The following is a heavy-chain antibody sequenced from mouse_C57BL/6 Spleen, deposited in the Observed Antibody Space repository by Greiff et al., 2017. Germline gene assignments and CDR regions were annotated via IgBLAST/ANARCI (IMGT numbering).Heavy chain of an antibody. J-gene: IGHJ3*01. CDR2: INPSSGYT. CDR1: GYTFTSYW. Sequence: QVHVKQSGAELAKPGASVKLSCKASGYTFTSYWMHWVKQRPGQGLEWIGYINPSSGYTKYNQKFKDKATLTADKSSSTAYMQLSSLTYEDSAVYYCALIYYDYDGAYWGQGTLVTVSA. V-gene: IGHV1-7*01. D-gene: IGHD2-4*01. CDR3: ALIYYDYDGAY.